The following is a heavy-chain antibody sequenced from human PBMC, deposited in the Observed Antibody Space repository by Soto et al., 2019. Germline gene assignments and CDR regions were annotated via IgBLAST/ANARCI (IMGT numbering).Heavy chain of an antibody. CDR2: ISGQIAKT. CDR3: ARGPPSGSFSLTPRY. V-gene: IGHV1-18*04. D-gene: IGHD1-26*01. Sequence: ASVKVSCKASGYSFHNFGIIWVRQAPGQGLEWMGWISGQIAKTNYAQKFQGKVTMTTDTSTSTAYMELNTLTYDDTAMYYCARGPPSGSFSLTPRYWGQGTLVTVSS. J-gene: IGHJ4*02. CDR1: GYSFHNFG.